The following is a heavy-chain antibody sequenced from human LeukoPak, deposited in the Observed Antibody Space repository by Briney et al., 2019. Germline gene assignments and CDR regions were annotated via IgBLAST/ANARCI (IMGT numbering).Heavy chain of an antibody. D-gene: IGHD3-3*01. CDR3: AKCITIFGVAPTPYYYYGMDV. CDR2: ISGSGGST. CDR1: GFTFSSYA. J-gene: IGHJ6*02. V-gene: IGHV3-23*01. Sequence: PGKSLRLSCAASGFTFSSYAMSWVRQAPGKGLEWVSAISGSGGSTYYADSVKGRFTISRDNSKNTLYLQMNSLRAEDTAVYYCAKCITIFGVAPTPYYYYGMDVWGQGTTVTVSS.